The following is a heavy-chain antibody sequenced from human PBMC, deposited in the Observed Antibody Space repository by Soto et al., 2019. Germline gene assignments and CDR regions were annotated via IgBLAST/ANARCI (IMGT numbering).Heavy chain of an antibody. Sequence: GGSLRLSCTASGFILSNYAMNWVRQAPGKGLEWVSAISGSGGSTYYADSVKGRFTISRDNSKNTLYLQMNSLRAEDTAVYYCAKVLDYTAMAYWGQGTLVTVSS. CDR3: AKVLDYTAMAY. D-gene: IGHD5-18*01. V-gene: IGHV3-23*01. J-gene: IGHJ4*02. CDR1: GFILSNYA. CDR2: ISGSGGST.